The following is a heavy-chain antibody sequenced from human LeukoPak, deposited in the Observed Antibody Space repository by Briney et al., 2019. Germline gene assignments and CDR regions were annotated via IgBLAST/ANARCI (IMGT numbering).Heavy chain of an antibody. CDR3: ARESGFHFDY. J-gene: IGHJ4*02. Sequence: SETLSLTCAVYGGSFSGYYWSWIRQPPGKGLEWIGYIYYSGSTNYNPSLKSRVTISVDTSKNQFSLKLSSVTAADTAVYYCARESGFHFDYWGQGTLVTVSS. CDR2: IYYSGST. CDR1: GGSFSGYY. V-gene: IGHV4-59*12.